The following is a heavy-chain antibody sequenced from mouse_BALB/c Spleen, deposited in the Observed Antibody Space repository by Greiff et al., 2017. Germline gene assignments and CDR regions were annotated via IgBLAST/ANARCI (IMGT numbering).Heavy chain of an antibody. Sequence: EVQLQESGAELVRSGASVKLSCTASGFIIKDYYMHWVKQRPEQGLEWIGWIDPENGDTEYAPKFQGKATMTADTSSNTAYLQLSSLTSEDTAVYYCNADYYDYEFAYWGQGTLVTVSA. CDR2: IDPENGDT. V-gene: IGHV14-4*02. CDR3: NADYYDYEFAY. CDR1: GFIIKDYY. D-gene: IGHD2-4*01. J-gene: IGHJ3*01.